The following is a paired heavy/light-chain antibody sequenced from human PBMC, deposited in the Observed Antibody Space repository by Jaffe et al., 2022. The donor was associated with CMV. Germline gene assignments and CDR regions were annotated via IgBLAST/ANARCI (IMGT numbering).Light chain of an antibody. CDR2: LGS. V-gene: IGKV2-28*01. J-gene: IGKJ2*01. CDR3: MQALQTQGT. CDR1: QSLLHSNGYNY. Sequence: DIVMTQSPLSLPVTPGEPASISCRSSQSLLHSNGYNYLDWYLQKPGQSPQLLIYLGSNRASGVPDRFSGSGSGTDFTLKISRVEAEDVGVYYCMQALQTQGTFGQGTKLEIK.
Heavy chain of an antibody. D-gene: IGHD3-3*01. CDR1: GFTFGDYA. CDR2: IRSKAYGGTT. J-gene: IGHJ6*03. CDR3: TRAQAHVLRFLEWLSGKTDYYYYYMDV. Sequence: EVQLVESGGGLVQPGRSLRLSCTASGFTFGDYAMSWVRQAPGKGLEWVGFIRSKAYGGTTEYAASVKGRFTISRDDSKSIAYLQMNSLKTEDTAVYYCTRAQAHVLRFLEWLSGKTDYYYYYMDVWGKGTTVTVSS. V-gene: IGHV3-49*04.